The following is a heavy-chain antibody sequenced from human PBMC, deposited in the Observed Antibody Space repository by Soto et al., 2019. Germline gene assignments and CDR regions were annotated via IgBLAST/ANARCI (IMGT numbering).Heavy chain of an antibody. J-gene: IGHJ6*02. CDR3: ARFPKATIEPYYYYGMDV. CDR1: GFSFSNYW. CDR2: INGDGDTT. V-gene: IGHV3-74*01. Sequence: HPGGSLRLSCAASGFSFSNYWMHWVRQAPGKGLVWVSHINGDGDTTNYADSVKGRFTISRDNAKNMLYLQMNSLRDEDTAVYYCARFPKATIEPYYYYGMDVWGQGTTVTVSS. D-gene: IGHD5-12*01.